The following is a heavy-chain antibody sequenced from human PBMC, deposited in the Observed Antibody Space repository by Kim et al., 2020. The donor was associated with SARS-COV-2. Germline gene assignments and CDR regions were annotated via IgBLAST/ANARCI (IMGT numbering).Heavy chain of an antibody. V-gene: IGHV1-69*13. J-gene: IGHJ5*02. Sequence: SVKVSCKASGGTFSSYAISWVRQAPGQGLEWMGGIIPIFGTANYAQKFQGRVTITADESTSTAYMELSSLRSEDTAVYYCARVPDYCSGGSCYSDLAWVDPWGQGTLVTVSS. CDR2: IIPIFGTA. D-gene: IGHD2-15*01. CDR3: ARVPDYCSGGSCYSDLAWVDP. CDR1: GGTFSSYA.